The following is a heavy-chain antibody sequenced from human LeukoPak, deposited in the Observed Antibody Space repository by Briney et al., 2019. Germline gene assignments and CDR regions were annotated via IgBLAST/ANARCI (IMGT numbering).Heavy chain of an antibody. CDR1: GFIFSTYA. CDR2: ITGNAFST. J-gene: IGHJ4*02. V-gene: IGHV3-43*02. Sequence: GGSLRLSCAASGFIFSTYAMSWVRQAPGKGLEYISSITGNAFSTYYADSVKGRFTISRDNSKNSLYLQMNSLRTEDTALYYCAKAWFGERSGGGFDYWGQGTLVTVSS. D-gene: IGHD3-10*01. CDR3: AKAWFGERSGGGFDY.